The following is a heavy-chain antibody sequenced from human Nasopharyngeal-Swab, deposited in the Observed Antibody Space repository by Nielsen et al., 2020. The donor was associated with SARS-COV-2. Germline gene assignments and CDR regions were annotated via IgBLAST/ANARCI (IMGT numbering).Heavy chain of an antibody. CDR3: AKDRGLMVRGAMGY. D-gene: IGHD3-10*01. CDR1: GFTFSSYA. CDR2: ISGSGGST. J-gene: IGHJ4*02. V-gene: IGHV3-23*01. Sequence: GESLKISCAASGFTFSSYAMSWVRQAPGKGLEWVSAISGSGGSTYYADSVKGRFTISRDNSKNTLYLQMNSLRAEDTAVYYCAKDRGLMVRGAMGYWGQGTLVTVSS.